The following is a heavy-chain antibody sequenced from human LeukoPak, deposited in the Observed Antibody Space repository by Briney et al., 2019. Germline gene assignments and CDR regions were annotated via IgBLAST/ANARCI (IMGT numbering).Heavy chain of an antibody. Sequence: PGGSLTLSCAASGFTFSSCWMHWVRQAPGKGPVWVSRINSDGSDTSYADSVKGRFTVSRDNAKNTLYLQMNSLRPEDTALYYCVTSSSWYPVSSDHWGQGTLVTVSS. CDR2: INSDGSDT. D-gene: IGHD6-13*01. CDR3: VTSSSWYPVSSDH. CDR1: GFTFSSCW. V-gene: IGHV3-74*01. J-gene: IGHJ4*02.